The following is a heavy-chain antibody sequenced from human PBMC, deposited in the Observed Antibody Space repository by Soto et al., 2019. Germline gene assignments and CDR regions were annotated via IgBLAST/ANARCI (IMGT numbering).Heavy chain of an antibody. CDR3: ASIKIFGVAPPGRGWFDP. J-gene: IGHJ5*02. D-gene: IGHD3-3*01. Sequence: PSETLSLTCAVYGGSFSGYYWSWIRQPPGKGLEWIGEINHGGSTNYNPSLKSRVTISVDTSKNQFSLKLSSVTAADTAVYYCASIKIFGVAPPGRGWFDPWGQGTLVTVSS. V-gene: IGHV4-34*01. CDR2: INHGGST. CDR1: GGSFSGYY.